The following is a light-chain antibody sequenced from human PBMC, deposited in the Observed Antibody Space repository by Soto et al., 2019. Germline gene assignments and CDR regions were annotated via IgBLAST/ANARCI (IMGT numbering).Light chain of an antibody. CDR3: QQFYNYPRT. Sequence: AIRMTQSPSSFSASTGDRVSITCRATQDIGTDLAWYQQIPGKAPKLLIYDASTLQTGVPSRFSGSGSGTDFTLTISYLQSEDFGTYYCQQFYNYPRTFGQGTRLEIK. CDR2: DAS. V-gene: IGKV1-8*01. J-gene: IGKJ5*01. CDR1: QDIGTD.